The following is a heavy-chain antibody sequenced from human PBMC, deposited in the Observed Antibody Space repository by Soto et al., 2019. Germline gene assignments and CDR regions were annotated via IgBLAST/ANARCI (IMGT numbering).Heavy chain of an antibody. CDR2: IHYNGNT. Sequence: SETLSLTCTVSGDSISSYSWSWIRQPPGKGLEWIGNIHYNGNTKYSPSLKSRVTMSVDTSKNHFSLKLISVTTADTAVYFCAVRRRPTTVTTPQYQQWRVYYGMDVWGQGTTVTVSS. D-gene: IGHD4-4*01. CDR1: GDSISSYS. CDR3: AVRRRPTTVTTPQYQQWRVYYGMDV. J-gene: IGHJ6*02. V-gene: IGHV4-59*01.